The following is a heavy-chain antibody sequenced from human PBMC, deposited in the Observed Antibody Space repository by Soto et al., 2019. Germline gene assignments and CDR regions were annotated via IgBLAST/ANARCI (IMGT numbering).Heavy chain of an antibody. Sequence: EVQLVESGGGPVRPGGPLKLSCAASGFNLITYSLSWVRQAPGKGLGWVASISSSAVYIDYADSVKGRFTISRDNANNSLYLQMNSLRAEDTATYYCVRDGLDYYDTERLYFDNWGQGTLVTVSS. D-gene: IGHD3-22*01. CDR3: VRDGLDYYDTERLYFDN. CDR2: ISSSAVYI. CDR1: GFNLITYS. V-gene: IGHV3-21*01. J-gene: IGHJ4*02.